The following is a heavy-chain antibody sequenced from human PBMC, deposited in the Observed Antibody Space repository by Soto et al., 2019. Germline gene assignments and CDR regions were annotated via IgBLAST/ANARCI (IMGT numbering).Heavy chain of an antibody. CDR1: GYTFTSYA. J-gene: IGHJ4*02. CDR3: ASGPITMIVVVTLDY. D-gene: IGHD3-22*01. Sequence: ASVKISCKASGYTFTSYAMHWVRQAPGQRLEWMGWTNAGNGNTKYSQKFQGRVTITRGTSASTAYMELSSLRSEDTAVYYCASGPITMIVVVTLDYWGQGTLVTVSS. V-gene: IGHV1-3*01. CDR2: TNAGNGNT.